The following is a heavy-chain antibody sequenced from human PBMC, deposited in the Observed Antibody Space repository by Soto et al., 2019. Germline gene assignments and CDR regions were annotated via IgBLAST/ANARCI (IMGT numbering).Heavy chain of an antibody. V-gene: IGHV5-10-1*01. D-gene: IGHD2-15*01. CDR2: IDPSDSQT. CDR3: SVLVNTAINTAEY. CDR1: GYTFSNYS. Sequence: GESLQISCKGSGYTFSNYSITWVREMPGKGLQWMGKIDPSDSQTNYSPSIQGHVTFSIDKSPTTAYLQWSSLEASDTAIYYCSVLVNTAINTAEYWGQGTLVTVSS. J-gene: IGHJ4*02.